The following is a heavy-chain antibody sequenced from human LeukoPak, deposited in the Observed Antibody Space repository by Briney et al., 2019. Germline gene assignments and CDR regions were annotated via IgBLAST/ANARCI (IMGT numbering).Heavy chain of an antibody. D-gene: IGHD1-26*01. CDR2: IWDDGTNK. CDR1: GFNLRNYD. CDR3: AVPQWELLN. V-gene: IGHV3-33*03. Sequence: GGSLRLSCAASGFNLRNYDMDWVRQVPGKGREWVAVIWDDGTNKYYAESVKGRFTISRDNAKNSLYLQMNSLRAEDTALYYCAVPQWELLNWGQGTLVTVSS. J-gene: IGHJ4*02.